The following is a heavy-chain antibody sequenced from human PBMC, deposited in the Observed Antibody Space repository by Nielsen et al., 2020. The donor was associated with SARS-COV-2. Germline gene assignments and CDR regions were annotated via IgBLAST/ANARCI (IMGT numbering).Heavy chain of an antibody. CDR3: AGDGGEGYDIREGFDY. J-gene: IGHJ4*02. V-gene: IGHV3-33*01. D-gene: IGHD3-9*01. Sequence: GESLKISCAASGFTFSSYGMHWVRQAPGKGLEWVAVIWYDGSNKYYADSVKGRVTISRDNSKNTLYLQMNSLRAEDTAIYYCAGDGGEGYDIREGFDYWGQGTLVTVSS. CDR1: GFTFSSYG. CDR2: IWYDGSNK.